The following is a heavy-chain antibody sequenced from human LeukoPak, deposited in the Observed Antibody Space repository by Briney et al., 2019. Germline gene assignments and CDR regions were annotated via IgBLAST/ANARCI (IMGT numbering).Heavy chain of an antibody. CDR2: VKSDGSNP. J-gene: IGHJ4*02. V-gene: IGHV3-74*01. D-gene: IGHD3-10*01. Sequence: GGSLRLSCAASRFSFSNYWMHWVRQAPGKGLVWVSRVKSDGSNPSYADSVKGRFTISRDNAENMLYLQMNTLGAEDTAVYYCARDIVSGSGSLDYWGQGTLVTVTS. CDR1: RFSFSNYW. CDR3: ARDIVSGSGSLDY.